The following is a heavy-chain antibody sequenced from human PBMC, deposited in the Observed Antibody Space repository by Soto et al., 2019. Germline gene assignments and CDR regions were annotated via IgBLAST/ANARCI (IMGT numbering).Heavy chain of an antibody. V-gene: IGHV3-23*01. Sequence: EVQLLESGGDLVQPGGSLRPSFEASGSPFSSYALTWVRQAPGRGLEGVSVISGSGGITSYADSVKGRFTISRDNSKNTLYLQMSSLRAEDTAVYYCAKAPVRYCSGGSCYAFPFDSWGQGTIVTVSS. J-gene: IGHJ3*02. CDR3: AKAPVRYCSGGSCYAFPFDS. CDR2: ISGSGGIT. D-gene: IGHD2-15*01. CDR1: GSPFSSYA.